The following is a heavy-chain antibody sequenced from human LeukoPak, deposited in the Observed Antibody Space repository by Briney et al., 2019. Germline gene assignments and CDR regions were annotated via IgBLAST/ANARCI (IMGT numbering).Heavy chain of an antibody. CDR3: ARPAYGSGSYSGFDY. V-gene: IGHV4-39*01. CDR1: GGSISSSSYY. J-gene: IGHJ4*02. Sequence: PSETLSLTCTVSGGSISSSSYYWGWIRQPPGKGLEWIGTIYYSGSTYYNPSLRSRVTISEDTSKNQFSLKLSSVTAADTAVYYCARPAYGSGSYSGFDYWGQGTPVTVSS. CDR2: IYYSGST. D-gene: IGHD3-10*01.